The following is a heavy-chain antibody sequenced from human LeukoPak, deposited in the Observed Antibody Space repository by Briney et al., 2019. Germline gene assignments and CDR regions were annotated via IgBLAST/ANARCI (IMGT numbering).Heavy chain of an antibody. D-gene: IGHD3-10*01. V-gene: IGHV3-21*01. CDR1: GFTFSSYS. J-gene: IGHJ4*02. Sequence: GGSLRLSCAASGFTFSSYSMNWVRQAPGRGLEWVSSISTSSSYIYYVDSVKGRFAISRDNARKSLYLQMNSLRAEDTAVYYCAGQLYLTSGSYYKNWGQGTLVTVSS. CDR2: ISTSSSYI. CDR3: AGQLYLTSGSYYKN.